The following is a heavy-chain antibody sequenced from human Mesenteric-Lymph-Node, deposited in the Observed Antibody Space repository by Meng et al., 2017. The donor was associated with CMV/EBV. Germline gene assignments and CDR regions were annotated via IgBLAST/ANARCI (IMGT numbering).Heavy chain of an antibody. D-gene: IGHD7-27*01. Sequence: SETLSLTCAVYGGSSSGYYWSWIRQPPGKGLEWIGEINHSGSTNYNPSLKSRVTISVDTSKNQFSLKLSSVTAADTAVYYCAREMGTGDPSYCYGMDVWGQGTTVTVSS. CDR1: GGSSSGYY. V-gene: IGHV4-34*01. CDR3: AREMGTGDPSYCYGMDV. CDR2: INHSGST. J-gene: IGHJ6*02.